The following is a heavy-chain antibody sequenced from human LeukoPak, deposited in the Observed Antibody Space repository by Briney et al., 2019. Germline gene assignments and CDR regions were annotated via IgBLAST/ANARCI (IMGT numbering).Heavy chain of an antibody. CDR3: ASDIAAAGRDY. Sequence: PGGSLRLSCAASGFTFSDYYMSWIRQAPGKGLECVSYISSSGSTIYYADSVKGRFTISRDNAKNSLYLQMDSLRAEDTAVYYCASDIAAAGRDYWGQGTLVTVSS. CDR2: ISSSGSTI. D-gene: IGHD6-13*01. J-gene: IGHJ4*02. CDR1: GFTFSDYY. V-gene: IGHV3-11*01.